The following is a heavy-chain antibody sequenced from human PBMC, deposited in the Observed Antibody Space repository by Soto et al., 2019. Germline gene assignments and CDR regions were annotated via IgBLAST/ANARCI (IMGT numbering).Heavy chain of an antibody. D-gene: IGHD1-26*01. CDR1: GFTFSSYW. J-gene: IGHJ4*02. CDR2: VNWNGGST. Sequence: GGSLRLSCAASGFTFSSYWMSWARQAPGKGLEWVSGVNWNGGSTGYADSVKGRFTISRDNAKNSLYLQMNSLRAEDTAFYYCVRGASLNFDYWGQGTLVTVSS. CDR3: VRGASLNFDY. V-gene: IGHV3-20*04.